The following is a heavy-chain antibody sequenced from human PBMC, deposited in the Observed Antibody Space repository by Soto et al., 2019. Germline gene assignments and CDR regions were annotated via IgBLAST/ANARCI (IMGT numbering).Heavy chain of an antibody. CDR2: INHSXST. CDR1: CGSFTGYY. Sequence: PXXTLSLTCTVYCGSFTGYYWTWIRQPPGTGMEWIGXINHSXSTNYKQSLKXXVTISVDTXKNQISLKLTSVNDADKDVYYCARDKITGLFDYWGKGTLVTVSS. D-gene: IGHD2-8*02. J-gene: IGHJ4*02. CDR3: ARDKITGLFDY. V-gene: IGHV4-34*01.